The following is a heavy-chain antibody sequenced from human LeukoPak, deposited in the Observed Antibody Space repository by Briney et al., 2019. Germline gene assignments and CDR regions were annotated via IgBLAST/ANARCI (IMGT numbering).Heavy chain of an antibody. D-gene: IGHD5-24*01. Sequence: GGSLRLSCAASGFTFSSYAMSWVRQAPGKGLECVSAISGSGGSTYYADSVKGRFTISRDNSKNTLYLQMNSLRAEDTAVYYCAAQRWLQLPFDYWGQGTLVTVSS. CDR3: AAQRWLQLPFDY. CDR2: ISGSGGST. V-gene: IGHV3-23*01. CDR1: GFTFSSYA. J-gene: IGHJ4*02.